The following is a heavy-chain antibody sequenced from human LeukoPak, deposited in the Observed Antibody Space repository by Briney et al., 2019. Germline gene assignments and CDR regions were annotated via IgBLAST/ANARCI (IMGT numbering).Heavy chain of an antibody. J-gene: IGHJ4*02. CDR3: AKERRRAVTYFDY. D-gene: IGHD4-11*01. CDR1: GFTFSSYG. Sequence: GGSLRLSCAASGFTFSSYGMHWVRQAPGKGLEWVAFISYDGSNKYYADSVKGRFTISRDNSKNTLYLQMNSLRAEDTAVYYCAKERRRAVTYFDYWGQGTLVTVSS. V-gene: IGHV3-30*18. CDR2: ISYDGSNK.